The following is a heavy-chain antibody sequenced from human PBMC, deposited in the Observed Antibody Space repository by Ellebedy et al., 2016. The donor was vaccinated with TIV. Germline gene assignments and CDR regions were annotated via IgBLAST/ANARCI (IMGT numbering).Heavy chain of an antibody. CDR3: AKDGSLRYFDWFGDY. D-gene: IGHD3-9*01. CDR2: ISGSSGST. Sequence: GESLKISCAASGFTFSSYAMSWVRQAPGKGLEWVSVISGSSGSTYYADSVKGRFTNSRDNSKNTLYLQMNSLRAEDTAVYYCAKDGSLRYFDWFGDYWGQGTLVTVSS. J-gene: IGHJ4*02. CDR1: GFTFSSYA. V-gene: IGHV3-23*01.